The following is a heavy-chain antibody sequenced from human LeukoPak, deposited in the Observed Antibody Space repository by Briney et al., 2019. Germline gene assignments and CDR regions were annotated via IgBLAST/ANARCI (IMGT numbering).Heavy chain of an antibody. D-gene: IGHD3-22*01. CDR1: GDSINSLDL. CDR2: MYLSGTT. Sequence: SETLSLTCTVSGDSINSLDLWSWVRQPPGRGLEWIGEMYLSGTTHSNPSVKSRVTISIDKSKDQFFLNLSSVTAADTAVYYCAGLVGRYSSGLYYYYFDYWGQGTLVTVSS. J-gene: IGHJ4*02. CDR3: AGLVGRYSSGLYYYYFDY. V-gene: IGHV4-4*02.